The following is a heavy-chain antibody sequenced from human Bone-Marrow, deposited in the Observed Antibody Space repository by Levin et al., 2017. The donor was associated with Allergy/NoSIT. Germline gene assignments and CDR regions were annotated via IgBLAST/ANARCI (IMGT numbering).Heavy chain of an antibody. V-gene: IGHV1-24*01. Sequence: ASVKVSCKVSGYTLTELSMHWVRQAPGKGLEWMGGFDPEDGETIYAQKFQGRVTMTEDTSTDTAYMELSSLRSEDTAVYYCATRELIVVVPAARSAYAFDIWGQGTMVTVSS. J-gene: IGHJ3*02. D-gene: IGHD2-2*01. CDR1: GYTLTELS. CDR3: ATRELIVVVPAARSAYAFDI. CDR2: FDPEDGET.